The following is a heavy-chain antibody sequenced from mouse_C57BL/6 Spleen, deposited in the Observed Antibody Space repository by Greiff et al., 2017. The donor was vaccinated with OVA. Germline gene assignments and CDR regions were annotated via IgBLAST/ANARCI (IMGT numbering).Heavy chain of an antibody. Sequence: VQLQQSGAELVRPGASVTLSCKASGYTFTDYEMHWVKQTPVHGLEWIGAIDPETGGTAYNQKFKGKAILTADKSSSTAYMELRSLTSEDSAVYYCTRYRQGEFAYWGQGTLVTVSA. CDR1: GYTFTDYE. D-gene: IGHD3-2*02. CDR2: IDPETGGT. CDR3: TRYRQGEFAY. V-gene: IGHV1-15*01. J-gene: IGHJ3*01.